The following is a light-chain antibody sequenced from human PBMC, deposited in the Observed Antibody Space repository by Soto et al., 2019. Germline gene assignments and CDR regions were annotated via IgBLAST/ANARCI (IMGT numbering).Light chain of an antibody. CDR2: EVS. CDR1: SSDVGGYNY. Sequence: QSALTQPASVSGSPGQSITISCTGTSSDVGGYNYVSWYQHHPGKAPKLMIYEVSNRPSGVSNRFSGSESGNTASLTISGLQAEDEADYYCSSYTSSSTYVVFGGGTKLTVL. CDR3: SSYTSSSTYVV. V-gene: IGLV2-14*01. J-gene: IGLJ2*01.